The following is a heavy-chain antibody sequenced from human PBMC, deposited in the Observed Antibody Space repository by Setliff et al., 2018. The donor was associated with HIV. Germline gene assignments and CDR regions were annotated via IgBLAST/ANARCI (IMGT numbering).Heavy chain of an antibody. Sequence: KPSETLSLTCTVSGDSINGRWLSWIRQAPGKGLEWIGYIHHSGGTQYNPSLMSRLTMSVDSSKNQFSLSLSSVTAADTALYYCARGGFSHGFRRFSDLDSWGRGTLVTVSS. CDR3: ARGGFSHGFRRFSDLDS. V-gene: IGHV4-59*11. CDR1: GDSINGRW. D-gene: IGHD5-18*01. J-gene: IGHJ4*02. CDR2: IHHSGGT.